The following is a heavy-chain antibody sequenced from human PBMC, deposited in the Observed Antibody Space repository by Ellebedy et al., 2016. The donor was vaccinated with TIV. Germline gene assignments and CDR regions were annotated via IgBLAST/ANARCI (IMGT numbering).Heavy chain of an antibody. CDR2: IIPILGIA. CDR1: RGTFSSYA. CDR3: ARGDAFDI. Sequence: SVKVSXKASRGTFSSYAISWVRQAPGQGLEWMGRIIPILGIANYAQKFQGRVTITADKSTSTAYMELSSLRSEDTAVYYCARGDAFDIWGQGTMVTVSS. J-gene: IGHJ3*02. V-gene: IGHV1-69*04.